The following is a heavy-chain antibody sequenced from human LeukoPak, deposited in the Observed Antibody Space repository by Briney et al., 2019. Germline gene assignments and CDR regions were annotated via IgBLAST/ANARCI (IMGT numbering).Heavy chain of an antibody. J-gene: IGHJ3*01. CDR2: IYYSGST. CDR3: ARGGARGSSAFDV. V-gene: IGHV4-59*02. Sequence: SETLSLTCTVSGDSVNDYYWNWIRQPPGKGLEWIGYIYYSGSTDYNPSLKSRVTMSVGTSKNQFSLKLNSVTAADTAVYYCARGGARGSSAFDVWGQGTMVIVSA. D-gene: IGHD3-10*01. CDR1: GDSVNDYY.